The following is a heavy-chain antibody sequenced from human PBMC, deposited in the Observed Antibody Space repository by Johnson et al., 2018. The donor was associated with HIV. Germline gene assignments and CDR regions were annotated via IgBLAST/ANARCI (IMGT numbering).Heavy chain of an antibody. J-gene: IGHJ3*02. CDR2: IKSKTDGGTT. Sequence: VQLVESGGGLVKPGGSLRLSCAASGFTFSNAWMSWVRQAPGKGLEWVGRIKSKTDGGTTDYNAPVKGRFSISRDDSKNTLYLQMNSLKTEDTAVYYCTTDWEYYYGAGKLDAFDMWGQGTMVTVSS. CDR3: TTDWEYYYGAGKLDAFDM. D-gene: IGHD3-10*01. V-gene: IGHV3-15*01. CDR1: GFTFSNAW.